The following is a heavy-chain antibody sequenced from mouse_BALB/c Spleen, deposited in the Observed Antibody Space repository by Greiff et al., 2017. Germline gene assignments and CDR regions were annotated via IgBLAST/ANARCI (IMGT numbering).Heavy chain of an antibody. Sequence: VQLQQSGAELVRPGVSVKISCKGSGYTFTDYAMHWVKQSHAKSLEWIGVISTYYGDASYNQKFKGKATMTVDKSSSTAYMELARLTSEDSAIYYCARGSTAYAMDYWGQGTSVTVSS. D-gene: IGHD1-2*01. CDR1: GYTFTDYA. V-gene: IGHV1S137*01. CDR2: ISTYYGDA. CDR3: ARGSTAYAMDY. J-gene: IGHJ4*01.